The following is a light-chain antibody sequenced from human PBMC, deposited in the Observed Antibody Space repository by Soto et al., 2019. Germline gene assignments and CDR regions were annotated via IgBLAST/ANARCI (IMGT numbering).Light chain of an antibody. V-gene: IGKV3D-20*02. CDR1: QSVSSSY. J-gene: IGKJ5*01. Sequence: VMTQSPATLSVSPGEGATLSCRASQSVSSSYLAWYQQKPGQAPRLLIYGASSRATGVPDRFIGSGSGTDFTLTISRLEPEDFAVYYCQQRSNWPPITFGQGTRREIK. CDR3: QQRSNWPPIT. CDR2: GAS.